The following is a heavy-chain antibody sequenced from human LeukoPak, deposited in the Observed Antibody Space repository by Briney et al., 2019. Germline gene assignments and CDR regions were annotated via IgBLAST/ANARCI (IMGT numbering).Heavy chain of an antibody. Sequence: SETLSLTCTVSGGSISSYYWSWIRQPPGKGLEWIGYIYYSGSTNYNPSLKSRVTISVDTSKNQFSLKLSSVTAADTAVYYCARRGGSGWYWYYWGQGTLVTVSS. CDR2: IYYSGST. V-gene: IGHV4-59*08. J-gene: IGHJ4*02. D-gene: IGHD6-19*01. CDR1: GGSISSYY. CDR3: ARRGGSGWYWYY.